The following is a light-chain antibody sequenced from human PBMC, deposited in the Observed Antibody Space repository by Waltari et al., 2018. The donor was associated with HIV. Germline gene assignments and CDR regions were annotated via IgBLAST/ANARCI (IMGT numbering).Light chain of an antibody. CDR1: SSNIGAGYD. CDR2: DNN. V-gene: IGLV1-40*01. J-gene: IGLJ2*01. CDR3: QSYDSSLSGVI. Sequence: QSVLTQPPSVSAAPGPRVTISCTGSSSNIGAGYDVPWYQHLPGTAPKPLIYDNNNRPSGVPDRFSGSKSGTSASLAITGLQAEDEADYYCQSYDSSLSGVIFGGGTKLTVL.